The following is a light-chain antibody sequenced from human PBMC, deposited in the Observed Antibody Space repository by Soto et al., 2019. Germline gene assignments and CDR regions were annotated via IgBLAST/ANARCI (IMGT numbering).Light chain of an antibody. J-gene: IGKJ5*01. V-gene: IGKV3-11*01. Sequence: EIVLTQSPATLSVSPGERVTLSGRSSQNLHSFLNWYQQRPGQAPRPLIYDGSKRAAGVQDRISGDGSGTDYTLTISSLEPEDFAVYYCQQRTRWPMTCGQRTQLEI. CDR1: QNLHSF. CDR2: DGS. CDR3: QQRTRWPMT.